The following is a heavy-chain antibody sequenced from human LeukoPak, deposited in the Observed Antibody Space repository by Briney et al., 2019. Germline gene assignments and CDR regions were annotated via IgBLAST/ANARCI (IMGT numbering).Heavy chain of an antibody. J-gene: IGHJ4*02. Sequence: GGSLRLSCVASGSTFSNSWMHWVRQAPGKGLVWVSRINTDGSSTTYADSVKGRFTISRDNAKNTLYLQMNSLRAEDTAVYYCGSPVANFWGQGTLVTVSS. D-gene: IGHD5-12*01. CDR3: GSPVANF. V-gene: IGHV3-74*03. CDR2: INTDGSST. CDR1: GSTFSNSW.